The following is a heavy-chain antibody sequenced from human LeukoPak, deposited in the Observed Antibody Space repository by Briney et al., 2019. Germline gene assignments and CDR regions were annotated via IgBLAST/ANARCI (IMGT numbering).Heavy chain of an antibody. J-gene: IGHJ5*02. CDR3: ARDIGQGAPDFLDL. CDR2: TSVDGGIK. V-gene: IGHV3-30-3*01. D-gene: IGHD1-26*01. Sequence: GGSLRLSCAASGFTFNTYDMHWVRQAPGKGLEWVAVTSVDGGIKLYADSVKGRLTISRDNSKNTLYLQMNSLRTDDTAVYFCARDIGQGAPDFLDLWGQGTLVTVSS. CDR1: GFTFNTYD.